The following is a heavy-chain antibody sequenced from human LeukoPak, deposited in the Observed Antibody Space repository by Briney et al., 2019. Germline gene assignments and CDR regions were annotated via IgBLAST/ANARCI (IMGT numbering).Heavy chain of an antibody. CDR2: INHSGST. V-gene: IGHV4-34*01. CDR1: GGSLSGYY. CDR3: ARSKRWLLYWYFDL. J-gene: IGHJ2*01. D-gene: IGHD5-24*01. Sequence: SETLSLTCAVYGGSLSGYYWSWLRQPPGKGLEWIGEINHSGSTNYNPSLKSRVTISVDTSKNQFSLKLSSVTAADTAVYYCARSKRWLLYWYFDLWGRGTLVTVSS.